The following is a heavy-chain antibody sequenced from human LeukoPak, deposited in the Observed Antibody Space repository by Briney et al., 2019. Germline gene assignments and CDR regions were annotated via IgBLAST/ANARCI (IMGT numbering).Heavy chain of an antibody. CDR1: GFIFSGSA. Sequence: GGSLRLSCVASGFIFSGSAMSWVRQAPGKGLEWVSAISVTGCTTYYVDSVKGRFTISRDNPKNTMYLQVSSLRVEDTAVYYCVKNDILKGRGHWGQGTLVTVSS. D-gene: IGHD3-9*01. CDR2: ISVTGCTT. J-gene: IGHJ4*02. CDR3: VKNDILKGRGH. V-gene: IGHV3-23*01.